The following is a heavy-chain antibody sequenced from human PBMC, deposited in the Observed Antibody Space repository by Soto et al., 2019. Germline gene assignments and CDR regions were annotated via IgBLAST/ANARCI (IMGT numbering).Heavy chain of an antibody. Sequence: QVQLQESGPGLVKPSETLSLTCTVSGGSISSYYWSWIRQPPGKGLEWIGYIYYSGSTNYNPSLKGRVTISVDTSKNQFSLKLSSVTAADTAVYYCARRPGGTFDYWGQGTLVTVSS. J-gene: IGHJ4*02. D-gene: IGHD2-15*01. CDR3: ARRPGGTFDY. CDR1: GGSISSYY. V-gene: IGHV4-59*08. CDR2: IYYSGST.